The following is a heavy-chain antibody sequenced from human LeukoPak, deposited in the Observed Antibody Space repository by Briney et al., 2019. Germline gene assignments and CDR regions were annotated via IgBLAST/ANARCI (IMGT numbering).Heavy chain of an antibody. CDR1: GGSFSGYY. D-gene: IGHD7-27*01. Sequence: PSETLSLTCAVYGGSFSGYYWSWIRQPPGKGLEWIGYIYYSGSTNYNPSLKSRVTISVDTSKNQFSLKLSSVTAADTAVYYCARETALGKDAFDIWGQGTMVTVSS. J-gene: IGHJ3*02. CDR3: ARETALGKDAFDI. V-gene: IGHV4-59*12. CDR2: IYYSGST.